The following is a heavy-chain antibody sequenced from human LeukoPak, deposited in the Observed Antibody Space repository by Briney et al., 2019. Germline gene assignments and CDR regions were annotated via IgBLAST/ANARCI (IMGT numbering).Heavy chain of an antibody. CDR3: AKDLIRQWPDY. D-gene: IGHD6-19*01. CDR1: GFTFSSYS. CDR2: ISSSSNYI. V-gene: IGHV3-21*04. J-gene: IGHJ4*02. Sequence: GGSLRLSCAASGFTFSSYSMNWVRQAPGKGLEWVSSISSSSNYIYYADSVKGRLTISRDNSKNTLYLQMNSLRAEDTAVYYCAKDLIRQWPDYWGQGTLVTVSS.